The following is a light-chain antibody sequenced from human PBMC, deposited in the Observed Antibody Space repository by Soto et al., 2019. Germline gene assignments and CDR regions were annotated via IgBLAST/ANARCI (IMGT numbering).Light chain of an antibody. Sequence: IVMTQSPAALSMSPGERASLSCRASQSVSSNLAWYQQKPGQAPRLLIYGASTRATGIPARFSGSGSGTEFTLTISSLQSEDFAVYYCQQYNNWLRTFGGGTKVDIK. CDR3: QQYNNWLRT. V-gene: IGKV3-15*01. CDR1: QSVSSN. J-gene: IGKJ4*01. CDR2: GAS.